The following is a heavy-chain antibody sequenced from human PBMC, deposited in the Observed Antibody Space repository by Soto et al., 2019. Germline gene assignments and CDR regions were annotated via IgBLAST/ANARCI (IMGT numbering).Heavy chain of an antibody. D-gene: IGHD3-3*01. CDR1: GFSLSSGGVA. Sequence: SGPTLVNPTQTLTLTCTFSGFSLSSGGVAVGWIRQPPGKALEWLALIYWDDDKRYSPSLRNRLTITKDTSKNQVVLSVTNMGPVDTATYFCARSAIFGVVDFDSWGQGTLVTVSS. V-gene: IGHV2-5*02. CDR2: IYWDDDK. J-gene: IGHJ4*02. CDR3: ARSAIFGVVDFDS.